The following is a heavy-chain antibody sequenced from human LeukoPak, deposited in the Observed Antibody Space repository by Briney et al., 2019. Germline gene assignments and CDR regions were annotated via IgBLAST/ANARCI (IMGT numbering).Heavy chain of an antibody. CDR3: ARDRSGHIYGRFDS. CDR2: ISISGRSI. CDR1: GFTFSSYS. D-gene: IGHD5-18*01. V-gene: IGHV3-48*04. J-gene: IGHJ4*02. Sequence: GGSLRLSCAASGFTFSSYSMNWVRQAPGKGLEWVSYISISGRSIYYADSVKGRSTISRDNAQNSLYLQMSSLRAEDTAVYYCARDRSGHIYGRFDSWGQGILVTVSS.